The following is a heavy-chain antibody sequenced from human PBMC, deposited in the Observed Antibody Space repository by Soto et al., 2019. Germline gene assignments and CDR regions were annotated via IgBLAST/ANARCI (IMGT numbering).Heavy chain of an antibody. CDR1: GGTFSSYA. V-gene: IGHV1-69*01. CDR2: IIPISDTT. D-gene: IGHD2-2*01. Sequence: QVQLVQSGAEVKKPGSSVKVSCKASGGTFSSYAISWVRQAPGQGLEWMGGIIPISDTTNYAQKFQGRVTITADESTSTAYMELSSLRSEETAVYYCARSQGSSTSLEIYYYYYGMDVWGQGTTVTVSS. CDR3: ARSQGSSTSLEIYYYYYGMDV. J-gene: IGHJ6*02.